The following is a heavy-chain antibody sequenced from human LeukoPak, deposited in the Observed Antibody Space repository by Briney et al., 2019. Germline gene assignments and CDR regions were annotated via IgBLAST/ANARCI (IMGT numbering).Heavy chain of an antibody. D-gene: IGHD5-18*01. CDR2: IGSSSNYI. J-gene: IGHJ4*02. V-gene: IGHV3-21*01. CDR1: GFTFSSYS. CDR3: AASTKHPAMCDY. Sequence: PGGSLRLSCAASGFTFSSYSMNWVRQAPGKGLEWVSSIGSSSNYIYYADSVKGRFTISRDNTKNSLYLQINGLRAEDTAVYYCAASTKHPAMCDYWGQGTLVTVTP.